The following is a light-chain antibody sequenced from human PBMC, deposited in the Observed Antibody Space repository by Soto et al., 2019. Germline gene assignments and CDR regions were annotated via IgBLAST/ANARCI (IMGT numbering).Light chain of an antibody. V-gene: IGLV2-14*03. CDR3: SSYRSNTTSYV. J-gene: IGLJ1*01. CDR1: SNDIGGYNF. Sequence: QSALTQPASVSGSPGQSITISCTGTSNDIGGYNFVSWYQQHPGKAPKLMIYDVSDRRSGVSNRFSGSKYGNTASLTISGLQPEDEADYYCSSYRSNTTSYVFGTGTKLTVL. CDR2: DVS.